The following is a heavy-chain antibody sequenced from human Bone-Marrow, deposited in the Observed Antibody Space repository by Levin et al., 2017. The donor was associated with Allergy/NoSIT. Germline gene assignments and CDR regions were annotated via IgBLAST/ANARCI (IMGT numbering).Heavy chain of an antibody. D-gene: IGHD6-13*01. Sequence: GGSLRLSCAASGFTFGNHAMTWVRHAPGKGLEWVSTIRPNSERTYFADSVKGRFTVSRDDSRNMMYLQMNSLRVDDAAVYYCAREQGASGWYTVDFWGQGTLVTVSS. CDR2: IRPNSERT. CDR3: AREQGASGWYTVDF. V-gene: IGHV3-23*01. CDR1: GFTFGNHA. J-gene: IGHJ4*02.